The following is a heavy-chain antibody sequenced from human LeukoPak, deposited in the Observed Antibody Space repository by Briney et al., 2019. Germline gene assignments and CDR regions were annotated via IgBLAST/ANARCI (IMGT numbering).Heavy chain of an antibody. J-gene: IGHJ4*02. CDR2: IYYSGST. Sequence: SETLSLTCTVSGGSTSSYYWSWIRQPPGKGLEWIGYIYYSGSTNYNPSLKSRVTISVDTSKNQFSLKLSSVTAADTAVYYCVRGYYYGSGSYYRGYFDYWGQGTLVTVSS. CDR1: GGSTSSYY. D-gene: IGHD3-10*01. CDR3: VRGYYYGSGSYYRGYFDY. V-gene: IGHV4-59*01.